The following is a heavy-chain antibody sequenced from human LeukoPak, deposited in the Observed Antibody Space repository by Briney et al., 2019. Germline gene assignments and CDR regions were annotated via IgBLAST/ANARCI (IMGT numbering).Heavy chain of an antibody. Sequence: GGSLRLSCAASGFTVSSNYMSWVRQAPGKGLEWVSVIYSGGSTYYADSVKGRFTISRDNSKNTLYLQMNSPRAEDTAVYYCARTYSSSSTRYFDYWGQGTLVTVSS. CDR2: IYSGGST. CDR3: ARTYSSSSTRYFDY. CDR1: GFTVSSNY. V-gene: IGHV3-66*02. J-gene: IGHJ4*02. D-gene: IGHD6-6*01.